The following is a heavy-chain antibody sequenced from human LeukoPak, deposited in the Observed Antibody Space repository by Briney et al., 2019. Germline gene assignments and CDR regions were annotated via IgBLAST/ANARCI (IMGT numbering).Heavy chain of an antibody. D-gene: IGHD1-26*01. Sequence: GGSLRLSCAASGFTFDDYAMYWVRQAPGKGLEWVSGVSWNGRIIDYADSVKGRFTISRDNAKRSLYLQMNSLRSEDTAFYYCARLTGAASGTYYFDYWGQGTLVTVSS. CDR3: ARLTGAASGTYYFDY. V-gene: IGHV3-9*01. CDR1: GFTFDDYA. J-gene: IGHJ4*02. CDR2: VSWNGRII.